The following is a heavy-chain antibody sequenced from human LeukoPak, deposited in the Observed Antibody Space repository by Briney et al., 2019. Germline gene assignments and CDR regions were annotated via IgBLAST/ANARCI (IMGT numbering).Heavy chain of an antibody. CDR3: ASPGGGPTDY. J-gene: IGHJ4*02. CDR1: GSSISSGGYY. Sequence: PSETLSLTCTVSGSSISSGGYYWGWIPQPPGKGLEWIVSIYYSGSTYYNPSLKSRVTISVDTSKNQFSLNLSSVTAADPAVYYCASPGGGPTDYWGQGTLVTVSS. CDR2: IYYSGST. D-gene: IGHD3-16*01. V-gene: IGHV4-39*01.